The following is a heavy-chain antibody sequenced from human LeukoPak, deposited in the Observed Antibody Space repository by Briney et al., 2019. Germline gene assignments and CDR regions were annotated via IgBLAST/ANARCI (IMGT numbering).Heavy chain of an antibody. CDR2: INPNSGGT. CDR1: GYTFTGYY. V-gene: IGHV1-2*02. D-gene: IGHD5-24*01. J-gene: IGHJ4*02. CDR3: SLASIPGSGSALIDY. Sequence: ASVKVSCNTFGYTFTGYYMHWVRQAPGQGLEWMGWINPNSGGTNYEQTFQGRVTMTRDTSISTAYMEVRSLRSNDTALYYCSLASIPGSGSALIDYWGQGTLVTVSS.